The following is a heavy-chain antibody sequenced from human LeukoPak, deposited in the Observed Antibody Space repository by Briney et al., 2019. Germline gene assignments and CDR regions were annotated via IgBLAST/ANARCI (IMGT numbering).Heavy chain of an antibody. CDR3: ARRPGYSSSLDP. CDR1: GGSISSGGYY. V-gene: IGHV4-31*03. CDR2: IYYSGST. D-gene: IGHD6-19*01. Sequence: SETLSLTCTVSGGSISSGGYYWSWIRQHPGKGLEWIGYIYYSGSTYYNPSLKSRVTISVDTSKNQFSLKLSSVTAADTAVYYCARRPGYSSSLDPWGQGTLVTVSS. J-gene: IGHJ5*02.